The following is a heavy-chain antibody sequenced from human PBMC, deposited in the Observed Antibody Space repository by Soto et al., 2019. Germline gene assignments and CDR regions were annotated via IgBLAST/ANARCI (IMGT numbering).Heavy chain of an antibody. Sequence: QVQLQESGPGLVKPSETLSLTCAVSGDSISSRNWWSWVRQTPGKGLEYIGEIHHSGSTNYNPSLKSGVTMTADKIKIQFSLNLNSVTAAYTSIYYCASQKLEMMYVGWFAPWGQGTLVTVSS. CDR2: IHHSGST. D-gene: IGHD2-8*01. CDR1: GDSISSRNW. J-gene: IGHJ5*02. V-gene: IGHV4-4*02. CDR3: ASQKLEMMYVGWFAP.